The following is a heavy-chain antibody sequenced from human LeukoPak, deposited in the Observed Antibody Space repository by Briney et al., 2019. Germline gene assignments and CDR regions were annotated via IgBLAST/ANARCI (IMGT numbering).Heavy chain of an antibody. J-gene: IGHJ3*02. D-gene: IGHD3-9*01. CDR3: ARDQSDDILTSIDHDAFDI. Sequence: GASVKVSCKASGYTFTSYGISWVRQAPGQGLEWMGWISAYNGNTNYAQKLQGRVTMTTDTSTSTAYMELRSLRSDDTAVYYCARDQSDDILTSIDHDAFDIWGQGTMVTVSS. CDR2: ISAYNGNT. CDR1: GYTFTSYG. V-gene: IGHV1-18*01.